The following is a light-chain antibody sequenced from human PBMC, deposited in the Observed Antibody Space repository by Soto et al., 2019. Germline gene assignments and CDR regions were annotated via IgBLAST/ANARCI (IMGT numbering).Light chain of an antibody. CDR3: ATWDGSLTGEV. J-gene: IGLJ2*01. CDR1: SSDVGDYNY. CDR2: EVR. Sequence: QSVLTQPASVSGSPGQSITISCTGTSSDVGDYNYVSWYQHHPGKAPKLMVYEVRNRPSGVSNRFSGSKSGNTASLTISGLQAEDEDHYYCATWDGSLTGEVFGGGTKVTVL. V-gene: IGLV2-14*01.